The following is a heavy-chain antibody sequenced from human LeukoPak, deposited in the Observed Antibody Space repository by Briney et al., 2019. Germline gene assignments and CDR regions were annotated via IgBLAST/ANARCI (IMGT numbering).Heavy chain of an antibody. V-gene: IGHV3-74*03. CDR3: VGENNGIDY. CDR1: GFSISKYW. D-gene: IGHD1-14*01. Sequence: QPGGSLRLSCAVSGFSISKYWMDWVRQAPGKGPVWVSHLNGDGRTTYAASVKGRFTISRDNAKNTLYLQMDSLRAEDTAVYYCVGENNGIDYWGQGTLVTVSS. J-gene: IGHJ4*02. CDR2: LNGDGRT.